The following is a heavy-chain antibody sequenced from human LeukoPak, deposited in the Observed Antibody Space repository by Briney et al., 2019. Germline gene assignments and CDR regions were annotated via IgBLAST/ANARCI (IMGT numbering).Heavy chain of an antibody. D-gene: IGHD2-2*01. CDR2: IGTYNGNT. Sequence: ASVKVSCKASGYTFTSYGISWVRQAPGEGLEWMGWIGTYNGNTNYAQTLQGTVTMTTDTSTSTASMALRSLRSKDTAVYYCARSRLLERYCSSTSCYGDFDYWGQGTLVTVSS. V-gene: IGHV1-18*01. CDR3: ARSRLLERYCSSTSCYGDFDY. CDR1: GYTFTSYG. J-gene: IGHJ4*02.